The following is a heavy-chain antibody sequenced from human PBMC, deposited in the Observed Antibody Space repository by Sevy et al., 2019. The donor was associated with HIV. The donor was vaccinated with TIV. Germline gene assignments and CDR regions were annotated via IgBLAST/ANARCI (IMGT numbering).Heavy chain of an antibody. CDR3: ARLGGSSWXDYYYGXDV. V-gene: IGHV4-39*01. J-gene: IGHJ6*02. CDR1: GGXXXXSSYY. D-gene: IGHD6-13*01. Sequence: SETLSLTCTXSGGXXXXSSYYWGWIRQPPXKGLEWIGXTXXXGSTYYNPSLKSRVTISVDTSKXQFSLKMSSVTXAXXAVYYCARLGGSSWXDYYYGXDVWGQGTTVTVSS. CDR2: TXXXGST.